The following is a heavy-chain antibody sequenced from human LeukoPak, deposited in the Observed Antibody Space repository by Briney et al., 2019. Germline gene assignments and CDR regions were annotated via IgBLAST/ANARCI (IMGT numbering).Heavy chain of an antibody. CDR3: ERAYYYDSCGYYPLDY. D-gene: IGHD3-22*01. CDR1: GYTFTDYY. J-gene: IGHJ4*02. Sequence: ASVKVSCKASGYTFTDYYINLVRQAPGQGREWVGGINPNSGDTNYAQKFQDRGTMTRDTSISTAHIELNFLRSDDTAVNSCERAYYYDSCGYYPLDYWGQGTLVTVSS. V-gene: IGHV1-2*02. CDR2: INPNSGDT.